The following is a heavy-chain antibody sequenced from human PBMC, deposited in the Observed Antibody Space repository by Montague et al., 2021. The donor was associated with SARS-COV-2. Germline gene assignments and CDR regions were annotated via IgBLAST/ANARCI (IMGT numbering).Heavy chain of an antibody. CDR1: GDSISSGGYY. CDR3: ARVLGGYCSGGSCYRGWYFDL. J-gene: IGHJ2*01. Sequence: SETLSLTCTVSGDSISSGGYYWSWIRQHPGKGLEWIGYIYYSGSTYYNPSLKSRVTISVDTSKNQFSLKLSSVTAADTAVYYCARVLGGYCSGGSCYRGWYFDLWGRGTLVTVSS. V-gene: IGHV4-31*03. D-gene: IGHD2-15*01. CDR2: IYYSGST.